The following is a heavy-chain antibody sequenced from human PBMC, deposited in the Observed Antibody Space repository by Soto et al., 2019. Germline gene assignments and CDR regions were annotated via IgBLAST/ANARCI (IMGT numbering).Heavy chain of an antibody. D-gene: IGHD3-3*01. Sequence: ASVKVCCKASGYTFTGYFIHWVRQAPGQGLEWMGYINPNGGATKYAPRFQGRVTMTSDTSIRTAYMDLSNLTSDDMAVYYCARGGGTILDPLPRGRVPLVPFSS. CDR2: INPNGGAT. CDR1: GYTFTGYF. V-gene: IGHV1-2*02. J-gene: IGHJ5*02. CDR3: ARGGGTILDPLP.